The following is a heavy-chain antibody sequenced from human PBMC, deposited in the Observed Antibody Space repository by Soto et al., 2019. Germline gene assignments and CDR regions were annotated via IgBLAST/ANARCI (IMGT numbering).Heavy chain of an antibody. D-gene: IGHD1-1*01. CDR1: GYTFTDYW. J-gene: IGHJ6*02. CDR2: IYPGDSDT. Sequence: PGESLKISCKGSGYTFTDYWIGWVRQLPGKGLEWMGIIYPGDSDTRYSPSFQGQVTITADKSTSTAYLQWNTLKASDTAMYYCARHRIQLERYYYYGMDVWGQGTTVTVSS. V-gene: IGHV5-51*01. CDR3: ARHRIQLERYYYYGMDV.